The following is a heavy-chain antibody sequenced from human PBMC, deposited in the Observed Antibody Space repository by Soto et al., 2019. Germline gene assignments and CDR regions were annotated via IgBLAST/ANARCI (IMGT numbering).Heavy chain of an antibody. CDR2: VSGSGGST. D-gene: IGHD3-9*01. Sequence: GGSLRLSCAASGFTFSSYAMSWVRQAPGKGLEWVSAVSGSGGSTYYADSVKGRFTISRDNSKNTLYLQMNSLRAEDTAVYYCAKDGNPIPYLTGYYRLGWFDPWGQGTLVTVSS. CDR3: AKDGNPIPYLTGYYRLGWFDP. V-gene: IGHV3-23*01. CDR1: GFTFSSYA. J-gene: IGHJ5*02.